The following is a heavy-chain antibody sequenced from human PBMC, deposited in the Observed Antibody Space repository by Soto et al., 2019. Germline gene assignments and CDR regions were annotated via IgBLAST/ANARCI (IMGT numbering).Heavy chain of an antibody. CDR1: GGSISSGGYS. CDR3: ARTVSYSPEYYFDY. CDR2: IYHSGST. D-gene: IGHD4-17*01. J-gene: IGHJ4*02. Sequence: SETLSLTCAVSGGSISSGGYSWSWIRQPPGKGLEWIGYIYHSGSTYYNPSLKSRVTISVDRSKNQFSLKLGSVTAADTAVYYCARTVSYSPEYYFDYWGQGTLVTVSS. V-gene: IGHV4-30-2*01.